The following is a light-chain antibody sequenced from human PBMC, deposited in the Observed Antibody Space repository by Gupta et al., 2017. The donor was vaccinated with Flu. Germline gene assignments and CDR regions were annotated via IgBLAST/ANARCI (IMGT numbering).Light chain of an antibody. V-gene: IGLV2-14*01. CDR2: AVS. CDR1: SSDIGSYDY. J-gene: IGLJ3*02. CDR3: YSFTNTNTPGV. Sequence: SSDIGSYDYVSWYQQHPGKAPKLIIYAVSRRPSGVSNRFSGSKSANTASLTISGLQTEDEANYYCYSFTNTNTPGVFGGGTKLTVL.